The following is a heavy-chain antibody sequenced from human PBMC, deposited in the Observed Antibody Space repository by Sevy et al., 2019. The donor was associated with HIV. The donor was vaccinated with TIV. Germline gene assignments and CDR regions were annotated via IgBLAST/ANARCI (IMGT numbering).Heavy chain of an antibody. Sequence: GGSLRLSCAASGFTFSSYAMSWVRQAPGKGLEWVSAISGSGGSTYYADSVKGRFTISRDNSKNTWYLQMNSLRAEDTAVYYCAKATPNYYDSSGYYGYWGQGTLVTVSS. CDR1: GFTFSSYA. CDR3: AKATPNYYDSSGYYGY. D-gene: IGHD3-22*01. J-gene: IGHJ4*02. CDR2: ISGSGGST. V-gene: IGHV3-23*01.